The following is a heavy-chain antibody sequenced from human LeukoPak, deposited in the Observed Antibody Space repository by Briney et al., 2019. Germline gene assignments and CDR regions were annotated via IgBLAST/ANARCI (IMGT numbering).Heavy chain of an antibody. Sequence: GGSLRLSCAASGFTFSSYGMNWVRQAPGEGLEWVSSISSSSTYIYYADSVKGRFTISRDNAKNSLYLQMNSLRAEDTAVYYCARVEGGYSYGPLDYWGQGTLVTVSS. D-gene: IGHD5-18*01. CDR3: ARVEGGYSYGPLDY. J-gene: IGHJ4*02. CDR2: ISSSSTYI. V-gene: IGHV3-21*06. CDR1: GFTFSSYG.